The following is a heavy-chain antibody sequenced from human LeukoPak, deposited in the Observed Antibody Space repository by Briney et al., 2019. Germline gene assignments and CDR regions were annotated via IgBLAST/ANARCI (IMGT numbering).Heavy chain of an antibody. CDR2: IHFSGST. CDR3: ARLNYYDSSGYYPSDYYFDY. V-gene: IGHV4-59*08. D-gene: IGHD3-22*01. Sequence: SETLSLTCSVSGGSISSFYWSWIRPPPGKGREWIGYIHFSGSTNYNSSLKSRVTISADTSKNQFSLKLSSVTAADTAVYYCARLNYYDSSGYYPSDYYFDYWGQGTLVTVSS. J-gene: IGHJ4*02. CDR1: GGSISSFY.